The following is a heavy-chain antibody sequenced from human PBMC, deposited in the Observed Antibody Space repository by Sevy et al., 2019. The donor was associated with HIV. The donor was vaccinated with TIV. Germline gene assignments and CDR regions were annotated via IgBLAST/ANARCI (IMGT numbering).Heavy chain of an antibody. CDR1: GYSISSGYY. Sequence: SETLSLTCAVSGYSISSGYYWGWIRPPPGKGLEWIGSIYHSGSTYYNPSLKSRVTISVDTSKNQFSLKLSSVTAADTAGDYCAGDHFGYGSGSYSGITDYWGQGTLVTVSS. V-gene: IGHV4-38-2*02. CDR2: IYHSGST. J-gene: IGHJ4*02. D-gene: IGHD3-10*01. CDR3: AGDHFGYGSGSYSGITDY.